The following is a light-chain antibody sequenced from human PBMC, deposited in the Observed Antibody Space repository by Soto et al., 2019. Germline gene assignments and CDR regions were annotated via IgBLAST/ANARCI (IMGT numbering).Light chain of an antibody. CDR3: HQRQSWPRT. CDR2: GVS. Sequence: EIVLTQSPGTLSLSPGERATLSCRASQSVSSTFLAWYQQKPGQAPRLLIFGVSNRATGIPDRFSGSGSGTDFTLTISRLEPEDFALYYCHQRQSWPRTFGQGTKVDI. CDR1: QSVSSTF. J-gene: IGKJ1*01. V-gene: IGKV3-20*01.